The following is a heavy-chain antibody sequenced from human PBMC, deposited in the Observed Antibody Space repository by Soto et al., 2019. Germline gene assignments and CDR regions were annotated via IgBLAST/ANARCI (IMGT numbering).Heavy chain of an antibody. V-gene: IGHV3-30*18. CDR2: ISYDGRNQ. Sequence: QVQLVESGGGVVQPGRSLRLSCAASGFTFSSYGMHWVCQAPGKGLEWVALISYDGRNQYYAASVKGRFTISRDNSKNTLYLQMNSLRPEDTAVCYCAKDVALATKNPWYYYGMDVWGQGTTVTVSS. CDR3: AKDVALATKNPWYYYGMDV. D-gene: IGHD5-12*01. J-gene: IGHJ6*02. CDR1: GFTFSSYG.